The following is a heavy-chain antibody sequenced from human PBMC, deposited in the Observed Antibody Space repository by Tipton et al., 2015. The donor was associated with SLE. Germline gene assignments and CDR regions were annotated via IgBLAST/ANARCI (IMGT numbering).Heavy chain of an antibody. CDR2: VFYGGRY. CDR3: ARHVGVAYYYAMDV. V-gene: IGHV4-39*07. D-gene: IGHD2-15*01. CDR1: NGSITSLYDY. Sequence: LRLSCTVSNGSITSLYDYWGWVRQPPGKGLEWLGSVFYGGRYYYNASLRSRVTISVDTVKTQVSLKLTSVTAADTAMYYCARHVGVAYYYAMDVWGQGTTVTSSS. J-gene: IGHJ6*02.